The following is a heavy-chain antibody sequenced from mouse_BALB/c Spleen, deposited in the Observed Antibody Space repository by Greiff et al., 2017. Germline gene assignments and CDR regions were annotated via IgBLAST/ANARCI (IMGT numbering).Heavy chain of an antibody. D-gene: IGHD2-10*02. V-gene: IGHV5-9-3*01. CDR3: ARQRNQYDY. Sequence: EAQVVESGGGLVKPGGSLKLSCAASGFTFSSYPMSWVRQTPEKRLEWVATISSGGSYTYYPDSVKGRFTISRDNAKNTLYLQMSSLRSEDTAMYYCARQRNQYDYWGQGTSVTVSS. CDR2: ISSGGSYT. J-gene: IGHJ4*01. CDR1: GFTFSSYP.